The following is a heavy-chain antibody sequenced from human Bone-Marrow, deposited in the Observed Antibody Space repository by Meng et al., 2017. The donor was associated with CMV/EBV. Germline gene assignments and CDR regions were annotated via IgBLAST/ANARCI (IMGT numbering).Heavy chain of an antibody. Sequence: GGSLRLSCAVSGFTFSSYEMNWVRQAPGKGLEWVSYISSSGSTINYADSVKGRFTISRDNAQNSLYLQMNSLRAEDKAVYYCATPPGDYYESSGYFSWGQGTLVTVSS. CDR1: GFTFSSYE. CDR2: ISSSGSTI. CDR3: ATPPGDYYESSGYFS. D-gene: IGHD3-22*01. J-gene: IGHJ4*02. V-gene: IGHV3-48*03.